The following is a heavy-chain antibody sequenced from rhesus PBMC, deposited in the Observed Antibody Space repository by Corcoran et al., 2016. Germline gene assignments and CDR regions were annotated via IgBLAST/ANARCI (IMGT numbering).Heavy chain of an antibody. V-gene: IGHV4-173*01. D-gene: IGHD3-16*01. J-gene: IGHJ4*01. CDR1: GGSPSSHY. CDR2: ISGSGGST. Sequence: QLQLPESGPGLVKPSETLSLTCAVPGGSPSSHYWSSIRQPPGLGLEWIGRISGSGGSTDYNPSLKSRVTISTDTSKNQFSLKLSSVTAADTAVYYCARGPQYYYSGGPFDYWGQGVLVTVSS. CDR3: ARGPQYYYSGGPFDY.